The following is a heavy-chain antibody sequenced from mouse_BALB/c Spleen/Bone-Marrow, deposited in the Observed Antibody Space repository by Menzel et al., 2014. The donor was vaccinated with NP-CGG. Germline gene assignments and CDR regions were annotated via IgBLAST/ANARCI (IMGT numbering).Heavy chain of an antibody. CDR2: ISDGGDYT. V-gene: IGHV5-4*02. Sequence: EVKLMESGGGLVKPGGSLKLSCTASGFTFNYYYMYWVRQTPEKRLEWVATISDGGDYTYYLDSVKGRFTISRDNAKNNLYLQMSSLKSEDTAMYYSARDGEYRYDWFAYWGQGTLVTVSA. CDR1: GFTFNYYY. D-gene: IGHD2-14*01. CDR3: ARDGEYRYDWFAY. J-gene: IGHJ3*01.